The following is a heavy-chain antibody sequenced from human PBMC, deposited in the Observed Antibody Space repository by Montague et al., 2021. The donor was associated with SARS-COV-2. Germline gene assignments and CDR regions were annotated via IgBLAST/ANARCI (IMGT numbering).Heavy chain of an antibody. D-gene: IGHD6-19*01. CDR3: ARGWAFAP. Sequence: SETLSLTCTVSGGSTASHYWNWIRQSPGKRPEWIGYVYYNGDTKYNPSLQSRVTISIDTPENQYSLRLNSVTAADTAVYFCARGWAFAPWGQGRLVTVSS. V-gene: IGHV4-59*08. J-gene: IGHJ3*01. CDR1: GGSTASHY. CDR2: VYYNGDT.